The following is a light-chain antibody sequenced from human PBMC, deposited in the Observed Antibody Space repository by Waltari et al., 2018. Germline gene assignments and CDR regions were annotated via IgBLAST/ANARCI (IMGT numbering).Light chain of an antibody. J-gene: IGLJ2*01. V-gene: IGLV2-23*02. CDR2: DVA. Sequence: QSALTQPASVSGSPGQSIIISCTGTTSDVGGYNYVSWYQQRPGEVPKLLIYDVAKRPSVVSDRFSGAKSGNTASLTISGLLPEDEADYYCCSYAGTNSLVFGGGTRLTVL. CDR3: CSYAGTNSLV. CDR1: TSDVGGYNY.